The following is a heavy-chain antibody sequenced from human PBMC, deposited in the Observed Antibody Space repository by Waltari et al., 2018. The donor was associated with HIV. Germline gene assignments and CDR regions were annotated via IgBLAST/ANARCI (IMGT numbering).Heavy chain of an antibody. CDR1: GFAVRTHS. CDR3: VREFNPRTTTSYYFDY. CDR2: ITDTGTT. Sequence: RVAESGGGSVQPGGSLRPSCGGSGFAVRTHSSGWVRQGPGKGLEWVSLITDTGTTYYADSVKGRFTISRDTSSNTVHLQMISLGAEDTAVYFCVREFNPRTTTSYYFDYWGQGTLVTVSS. V-gene: IGHV3-66*01. J-gene: IGHJ4*02. D-gene: IGHD4-17*01.